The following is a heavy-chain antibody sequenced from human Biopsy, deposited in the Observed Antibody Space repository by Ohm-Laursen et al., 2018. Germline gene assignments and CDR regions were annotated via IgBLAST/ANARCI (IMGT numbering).Heavy chain of an antibody. V-gene: IGHV4-59*01. D-gene: IGHD3-22*01. CDR2: VYYTGST. CDR3: ARDRGYYSDRTVPGYFDL. Sequence: SETLSLTCTVSGDSTSSYYWSWIRQPPGKGLQWIGYVYYTGSTDYNPSLQSRVTISVDTSKNHFSLRLRSVTPADTAIYYCARDRGYYSDRTVPGYFDLWGRGTLVTVSS. CDR1: GDSTSSYY. J-gene: IGHJ2*01.